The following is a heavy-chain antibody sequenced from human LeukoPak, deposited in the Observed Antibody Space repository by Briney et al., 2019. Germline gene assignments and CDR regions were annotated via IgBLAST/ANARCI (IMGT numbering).Heavy chain of an antibody. CDR2: ISYDGSNK. Sequence: PGGSLRLSCAASGFTFSSYGMHWVRQAPGKGLEWVAVISYDGSNKYYADSVKGRFTISRDNSKNTLYLQMNSLRAEDTAVYYCAKDPVPPEFDPWGQGTLVTVSS. CDR1: GFTFSSYG. J-gene: IGHJ5*02. V-gene: IGHV3-30*18. D-gene: IGHD2-2*01. CDR3: AKDPVPPEFDP.